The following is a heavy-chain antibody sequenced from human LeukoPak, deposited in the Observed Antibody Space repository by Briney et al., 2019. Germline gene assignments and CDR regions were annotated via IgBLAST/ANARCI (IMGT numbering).Heavy chain of an antibody. D-gene: IGHD3-10*01. CDR2: ITGNGGST. Sequence: GGSLRLSCAASGFTFSTYWMSWVRQAPGKGLEWVSVITGNGGSTYYADSVKGRFTISRDNSKNTLSLQMNSLRAEDTAVYYCAKDAVAPGSGGDYSDYWGQGTLVTVSS. V-gene: IGHV3-23*01. CDR3: AKDAVAPGSGGDYSDY. J-gene: IGHJ4*02. CDR1: GFTFSTYW.